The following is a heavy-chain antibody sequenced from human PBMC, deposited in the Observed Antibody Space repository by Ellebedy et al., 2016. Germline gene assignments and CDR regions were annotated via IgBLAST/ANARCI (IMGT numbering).Heavy chain of an antibody. D-gene: IGHD6-6*01. Sequence: SVKVSCXASGGTFSSYAISWVRQAPGQGLEWMGGIIPIFGTANYAQKFQGRVTITADESTSTAYMELSSLRSEDTAVYYCARDASITSPYYYYGMDVWGQGTTVTVSS. CDR2: IIPIFGTA. J-gene: IGHJ6*02. V-gene: IGHV1-69*13. CDR3: ARDASITSPYYYYGMDV. CDR1: GGTFSSYA.